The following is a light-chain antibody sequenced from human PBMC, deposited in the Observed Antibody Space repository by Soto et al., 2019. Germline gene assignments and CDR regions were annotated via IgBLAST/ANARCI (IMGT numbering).Light chain of an antibody. CDR1: QSLGTDY. V-gene: IGKV3-20*01. Sequence: DIVLTQSPGTLSLSPGERATLSCRASQSLGTDYLAWYQQKPGQAPRLLIYDASRRATGIPVRFSGSGSGADFTFTISTLEPEDFAVYYCQQYAYSPPHSFGQGTKLEIK. CDR2: DAS. J-gene: IGKJ2*03. CDR3: QQYAYSPPHS.